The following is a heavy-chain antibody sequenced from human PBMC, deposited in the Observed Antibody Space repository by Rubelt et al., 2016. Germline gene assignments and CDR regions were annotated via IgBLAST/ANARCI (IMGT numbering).Heavy chain of an antibody. CDR2: GNT. V-gene: IGHV1-18*01. J-gene: IGHJ6*03. CDR3: ARSVPTLAGTHEFYYYYYMDV. D-gene: IGHD1-1*01. Sequence: GNTGYAQKLQGRVTMTTDTSTSTAYMELRSLRSDDTAVYYCARSVPTLAGTHEFYYYYYMDVWGKGTTVTVSS.